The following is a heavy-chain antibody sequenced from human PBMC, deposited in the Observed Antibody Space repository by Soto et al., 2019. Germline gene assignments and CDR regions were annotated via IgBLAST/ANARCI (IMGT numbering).Heavy chain of an antibody. CDR3: VRGKGVGDNYYYYGMDI. V-gene: IGHV1-3*01. Sequence: AAEKVSCKASGYTLSTYAMHWERKAPGQSLEWMGWINGGTGQTRYSQRFQDRVTITRDTFAKTTYMDLTRLRSEDTADYYCVRGKGVGDNYYYYGMDIWGQGTTVTVSS. J-gene: IGHJ6*02. CDR2: INGGTGQT. CDR1: GYTLSTYA. D-gene: IGHD3-16*01.